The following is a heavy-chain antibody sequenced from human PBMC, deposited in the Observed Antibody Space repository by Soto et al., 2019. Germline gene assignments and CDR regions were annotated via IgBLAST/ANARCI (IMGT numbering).Heavy chain of an antibody. V-gene: IGHV3-23*01. CDR3: AKASGWFGEFDY. D-gene: IGHD3-10*01. CDR1: GFTFSSYA. CDR2: ISGSGGST. J-gene: IGHJ4*02. Sequence: EVQLLESGGGLVQPGGSLRLSCAASGFTFSSYAMSWVRQAPGKGLEWVSAISGSGGSTYYADSVKGRFTISRDNSKITLYLQILNLRADDTAIYYCAKASGWFGEFDYWGQGPLVTVSS.